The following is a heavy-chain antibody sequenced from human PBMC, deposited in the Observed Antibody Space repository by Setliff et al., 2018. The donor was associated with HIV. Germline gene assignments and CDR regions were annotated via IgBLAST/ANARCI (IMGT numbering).Heavy chain of an antibody. J-gene: IGHJ6*03. CDR1: GGSISSHY. CDR2: INYGGNT. D-gene: IGHD6-6*01. CDR3: ARVIGTARIYYYYYMDV. V-gene: IGHV4-59*11. Sequence: SETLSLTCTVSGGSISSHYWNWIWQPPGKGLEWIGQINYGGNTHYNPSLRSRVTISIDTSKKRVSLKLNSVTAADTAVYYCARVIGTARIYYYYYMDVWGKGTTVTVSS.